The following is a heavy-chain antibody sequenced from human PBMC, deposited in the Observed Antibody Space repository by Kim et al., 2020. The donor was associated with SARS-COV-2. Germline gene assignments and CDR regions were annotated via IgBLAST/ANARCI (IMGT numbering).Heavy chain of an antibody. V-gene: IGHV1-18*04. CDR1: GYTFTSNG. D-gene: IGHD2-15*01. J-gene: IGHJ4*02. CDR2: INAYNGNT. Sequence: ASVKVSCKASGYTFTSNGISWVRQAPGQGLEWMGWINAYNGNTNYAQKLQGRVTMTTDTSTSTAYMELRSLRSDDTAVYYCAREHNGGTFDYWGQGTLVTVSS. CDR3: AREHNGGTFDY.